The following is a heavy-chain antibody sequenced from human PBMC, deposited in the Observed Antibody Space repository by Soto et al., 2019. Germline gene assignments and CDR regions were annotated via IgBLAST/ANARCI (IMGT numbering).Heavy chain of an antibody. CDR3: AKAIVGDQDAFDI. CDR2: INPSGGST. CDR1: GYTFTSYY. Sequence: ASVKVSCKASGYTFTSYYMHWVLQAPGQGLEWMGIINPSGGSTSYAQKFQGRVTMTRDTSTSTVYMELSSLRSEDTAVYYCAKAIVGDQDAFDIWGQGTMVTVSS. V-gene: IGHV1-46*03. D-gene: IGHD1-26*01. J-gene: IGHJ3*02.